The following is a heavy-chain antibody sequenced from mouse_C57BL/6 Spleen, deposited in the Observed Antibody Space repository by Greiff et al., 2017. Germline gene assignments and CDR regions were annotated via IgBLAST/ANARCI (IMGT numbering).Heavy chain of an antibody. CDR2: ISSGSSTI. V-gene: IGHV5-17*01. CDR3: SARIYGISSYYAMDY. J-gene: IGHJ4*01. CDR1: GFTFSDYG. D-gene: IGHD1-1*01. Sequence: EVKLVESGGGLVKPGGSLKLSCAASGFTFSDYGMHWVRQAPEKGLEWVAYISSGSSTIYYADTVKGRFTISRDNAKNTLFLQMTSLRSEDTAVLYCSARIYGISSYYAMDYWGQGTSVTVSS.